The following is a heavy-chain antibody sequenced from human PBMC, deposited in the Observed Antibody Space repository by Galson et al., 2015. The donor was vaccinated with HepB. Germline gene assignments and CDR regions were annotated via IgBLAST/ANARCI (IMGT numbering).Heavy chain of an antibody. V-gene: IGHV3-30*18. D-gene: IGHD6-19*01. CDR2: ISYDGSNK. J-gene: IGHJ4*02. CDR3: ANEGQWLKAHFDY. CDR1: GFTFSNYW. Sequence: SLRLSCAASGFTFSNYWMHWVRQAPGKGLEWVAVISYDGSNKEYADSVKGRFIISRDNSKNTVYLQMNSLRTEDTAVYFCANEGQWLKAHFDYWGQGTRVIVSS.